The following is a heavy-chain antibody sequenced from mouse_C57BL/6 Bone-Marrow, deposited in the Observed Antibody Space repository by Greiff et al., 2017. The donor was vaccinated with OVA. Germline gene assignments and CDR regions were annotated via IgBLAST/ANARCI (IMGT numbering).Heavy chain of an antibody. J-gene: IGHJ3*01. CDR1: GFSLTSYG. Sequence: VKLMESGPGLVQPSQSLSITCTVSGFSLTSYGVHWVRQSPGKGLEWLGVIWSGGSTDYNAAFISRLSISKDNSKSQVFFKMNSLQADDTAIYYCASPYYSNSLIAYWGQGTLVTVSA. CDR3: ASPYYSNSLIAY. D-gene: IGHD2-5*01. CDR2: IWSGGST. V-gene: IGHV2-2*01.